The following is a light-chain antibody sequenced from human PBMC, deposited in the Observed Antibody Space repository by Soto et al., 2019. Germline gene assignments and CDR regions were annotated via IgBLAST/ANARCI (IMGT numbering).Light chain of an antibody. Sequence: EIVLTQSPGTLSLSPGERATLSCRASQSVSSSYLAWYQQKSGQAPSLLLYGASSRATGIPDRFSGSGSGTDFTLTISSLEPEDCAVFYCQQYSYSPITFGQGTRLEIK. V-gene: IGKV3-20*01. CDR3: QQYSYSPIT. CDR2: GAS. J-gene: IGKJ5*01. CDR1: QSVSSSY.